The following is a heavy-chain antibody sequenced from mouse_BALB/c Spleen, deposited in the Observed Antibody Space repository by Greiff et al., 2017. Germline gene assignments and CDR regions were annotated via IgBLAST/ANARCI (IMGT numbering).Heavy chain of an antibody. D-gene: IGHD2-1*01. CDR3: TREGGNCAAY. Sequence: VQLQQPGAELVRPGASVKLSCKASGYTFTSYWINWVKQRPGQGLEWIGNIYPSDSYTNYNQKFKDKATLTVDKSSSTAYMQISSPTSEDSAVYYCTREGGNCAAYWGQGTLVTVSA. V-gene: IGHV1-69*02. CDR2: IYPSDSYT. CDR1: GYTFTSYW. J-gene: IGHJ3*01.